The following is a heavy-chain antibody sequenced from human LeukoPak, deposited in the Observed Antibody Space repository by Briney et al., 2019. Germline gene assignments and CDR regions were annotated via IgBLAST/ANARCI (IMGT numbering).Heavy chain of an antibody. CDR1: GYTFTSYG. Sequence: GASVKVSCKASGYTFTSYGISWVRQAPGQGLEWMAWISTYNHKTNFIQKLQGRITMTTDTSTSTAYMELRSLRSDDTAVYYCARGDYDFWGGSYGLDYWGQGTLVTVSS. CDR2: ISTYNHKT. V-gene: IGHV1-18*01. J-gene: IGHJ4*02. CDR3: ARGDYDFWGGSYGLDY. D-gene: IGHD3-3*01.